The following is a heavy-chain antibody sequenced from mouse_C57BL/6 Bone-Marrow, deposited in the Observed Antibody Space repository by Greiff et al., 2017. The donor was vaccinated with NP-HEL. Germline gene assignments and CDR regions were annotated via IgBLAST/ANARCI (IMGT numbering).Heavy chain of an antibody. D-gene: IGHD1-1*01. V-gene: IGHV5-9-1*02. J-gene: IGHJ2*01. CDR1: GFTFSSYA. CDR2: ISSGGDYI. CDR3: TRSLYGSSYWYYFDY. Sequence: EVMLVESGEGLVKPGGSLKLSCAASGFTFSSYAMSWVRQTPEKRLEWVAYISSGGDYIYYADTVKGRFTISRDNARNTLYLQMSSLKSEDTAMYYCTRSLYGSSYWYYFDYWGQGTTLTVSS.